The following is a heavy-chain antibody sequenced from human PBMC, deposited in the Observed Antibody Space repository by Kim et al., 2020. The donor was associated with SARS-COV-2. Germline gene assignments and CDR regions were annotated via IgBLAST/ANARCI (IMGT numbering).Heavy chain of an antibody. J-gene: IGHJ4*02. CDR3: ARDPSFSTGTTVGYFDY. CDR1: GGSISSGGYY. CDR2: IYYSGST. Sequence: SETLSLTCTVSGGSISSGGYYWSWIRQHPGKGLEWIGYIYYSGSTYYNPSLKSRVTISVDTSKNQFSLKLSSVTAADTAVYYCARDPSFSTGTTVGYFDYWGQGTLVTVSS. D-gene: IGHD1-7*01. V-gene: IGHV4-31*03.